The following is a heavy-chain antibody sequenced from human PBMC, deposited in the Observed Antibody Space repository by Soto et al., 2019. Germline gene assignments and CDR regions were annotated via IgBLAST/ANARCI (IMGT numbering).Heavy chain of an antibody. V-gene: IGHV3-23*01. J-gene: IGHJ4*02. D-gene: IGHD3-22*01. Sequence: VQLLESGGGLVHPGGSLRLSCAASEFTFKNYAMTWVRQAPGKGLEWVSLITGRDGRTYYADSVKARFTISRDNSKNTLVLQMDSLRPEDTALYYCAKATYDTTFYTSSLDNWGQGTLVTVSS. CDR2: ITGRDGRT. CDR3: AKATYDTTFYTSSLDN. CDR1: EFTFKNYA.